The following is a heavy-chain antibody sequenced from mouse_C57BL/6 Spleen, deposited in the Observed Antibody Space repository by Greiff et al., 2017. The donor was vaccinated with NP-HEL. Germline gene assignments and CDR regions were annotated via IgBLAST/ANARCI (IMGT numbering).Heavy chain of an antibody. Sequence: EVKLVESGAELVKPGASVKLSCTASGFNIQDYYMHWVKQRTEQGLEWIGRIDPEDGETKYAPKFQGKATITADTSSNTAYLQLSRLTSEDTAVYYCARSGGNDVGCFDVWGTGTTVTVSS. CDR3: ARSGGNDVGCFDV. J-gene: IGHJ1*03. CDR1: GFNIQDYY. D-gene: IGHD2-2*01. V-gene: IGHV14-2*01. CDR2: IDPEDGET.